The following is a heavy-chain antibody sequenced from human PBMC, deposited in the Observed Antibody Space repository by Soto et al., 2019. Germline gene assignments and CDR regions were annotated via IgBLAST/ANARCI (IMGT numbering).Heavy chain of an antibody. D-gene: IGHD3-22*01. V-gene: IGHV1-18*04. CDR1: GYTFTSYG. CDR3: ARLLPGNYYDSSGYDAFDI. J-gene: IGHJ3*02. CDR2: ISAYNGNT. Sequence: GASVKVSCKASGYTFTSYGISWVRQAPGQGLEWMGWISAYNGNTNYAQKLQGRVTMTTDTSTSTAYMGLRSLRSDDTAVYYCARLLPGNYYDSSGYDAFDIWGQGTMVT.